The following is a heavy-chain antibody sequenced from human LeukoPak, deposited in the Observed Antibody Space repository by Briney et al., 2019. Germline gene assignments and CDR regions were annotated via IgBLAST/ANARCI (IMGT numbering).Heavy chain of an antibody. CDR3: ARDRSYYSDTGTDY. D-gene: IGHD3-22*01. CDR1: GVSISRGSHY. V-gene: IGHV4-61*02. Sequence: PSETLSLTCTVSGVSISRGSHYWSWIRQPAGKGLEWIGRIHTIGNTNYSPSLWRRVTISVDTSKNQFSLRLHSVTAADTAVYYCARDRSYYSDTGTDYWDQGALVTVSS. J-gene: IGHJ4*02. CDR2: IHTIGNT.